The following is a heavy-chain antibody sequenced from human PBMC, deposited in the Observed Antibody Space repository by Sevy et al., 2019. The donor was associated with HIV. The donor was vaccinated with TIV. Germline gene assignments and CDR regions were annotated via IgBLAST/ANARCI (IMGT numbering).Heavy chain of an antibody. J-gene: IGHJ4*02. Sequence: ASVKVSCKVSGHTLTEISMHWVRQTPARGLEWMGRFDPEDGETIYAQKFQGRITMTEDTSTDTAYLELSSLRSEDTAEYYCATAREYYEDNSGYFDYWGPGTLVTVSS. D-gene: IGHD3-22*01. CDR2: FDPEDGET. CDR3: ATAREYYEDNSGYFDY. V-gene: IGHV1-24*01. CDR1: GHTLTEIS.